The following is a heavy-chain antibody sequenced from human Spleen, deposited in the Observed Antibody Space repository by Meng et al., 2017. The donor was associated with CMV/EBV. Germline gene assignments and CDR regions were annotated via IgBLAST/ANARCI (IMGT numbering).Heavy chain of an antibody. CDR1: GFTFSNSD. V-gene: IGHV3-21*01. CDR3: ARDPGDTIDYYYGMDV. Sequence: GESLKISCAAPGFTFSNSDMNWVRQAPGKGLEWVSSISSSSTYIYYADSLKGRFTISRDNAKNLLYLQMNSLRAEDTAVYYCARDPGDTIDYYYGMDVWGQGTTVTVSS. CDR2: ISSSSTYI. D-gene: IGHD5-18*01. J-gene: IGHJ6*02.